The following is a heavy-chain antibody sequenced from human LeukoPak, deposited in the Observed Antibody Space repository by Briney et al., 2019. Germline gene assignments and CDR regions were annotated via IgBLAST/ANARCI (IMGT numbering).Heavy chain of an antibody. D-gene: IGHD1-26*01. J-gene: IGHJ4*02. V-gene: IGHV5-51*01. CDR3: VRQGLQSGTYPAY. CDR1: GYTFNNYW. Sequence: GESLKISSKASGYTFNNYWIGWVRQMPGRGLEWMGMLYPDGSATTYHPSFEGRVTISADKSVTTAYLEWNSLKASDTALYYCVRQGLQSGTYPAYWGPGTLVTVSS. CDR2: LYPDGSAT.